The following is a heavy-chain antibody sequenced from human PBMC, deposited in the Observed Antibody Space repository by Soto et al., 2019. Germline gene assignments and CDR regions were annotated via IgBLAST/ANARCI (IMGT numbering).Heavy chain of an antibody. CDR1: GYTFSTYS. CDR2: INGGNGKT. Sequence: ASVKVSCKASGYTFSTYSMHWVRQAPGQRLEWMGWINGGNGKTKYSQKFQGRVTITRDTSASTAYMELRSLRSDDTAVYYCARVVGAIGHWFDPWGQGTLVTVSS. J-gene: IGHJ5*02. CDR3: ARVVGAIGHWFDP. D-gene: IGHD1-26*01. V-gene: IGHV1-3*01.